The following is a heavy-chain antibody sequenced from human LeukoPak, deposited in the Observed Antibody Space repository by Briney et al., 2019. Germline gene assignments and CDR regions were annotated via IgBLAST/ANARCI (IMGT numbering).Heavy chain of an antibody. D-gene: IGHD6-19*01. V-gene: IGHV4-59*08. J-gene: IGHJ4*02. CDR3: ARRTVAGTLDY. CDR2: IYYSGST. Sequence: SETLSLTCTVSGGSISSYYWSWIRQPPGKGLEWIGYIYYSGSTNYNPSLKSRVTISVDTSKNQFSLKLSSATAADTAVYYCARRTVAGTLDYWGQGTLVTVSS. CDR1: GGSISSYY.